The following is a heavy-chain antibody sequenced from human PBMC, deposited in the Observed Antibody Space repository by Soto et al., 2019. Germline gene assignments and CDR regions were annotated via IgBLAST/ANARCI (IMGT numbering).Heavy chain of an antibody. CDR1: GYNFISSN. D-gene: IGHD6-19*01. Sequence: QEQLVQSGAEVKRPGASVKVSCRASGYNFISSNINWVRQAAGQGPEWMGWMNPSNGNAAFARNFQGRGSMTRDISTDTAYMELGGLSSGDTAIYYCARAVGISVTGLDLWGPGTLVTVSS. J-gene: IGHJ5*02. CDR3: ARAVGISVTGLDL. V-gene: IGHV1-8*01. CDR2: MNPSNGNA.